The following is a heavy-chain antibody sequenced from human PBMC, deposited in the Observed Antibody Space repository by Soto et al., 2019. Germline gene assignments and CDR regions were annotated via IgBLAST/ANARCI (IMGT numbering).Heavy chain of an antibody. CDR1: GGSISSGGYS. CDR3: GSVPGP. Sequence: QLQLQESGSGLVKPSQTLSLTCAVSGGSISSGGYSWSWLRQPPGKGLECVGYIYHSGITYYNPSLNSRVIRSIDRSKTQVTLKLSSVAAADTAVYYCGSVPGPWGQGTLVTVSS. V-gene: IGHV4-30-2*01. CDR2: IYHSGIT. J-gene: IGHJ5*02.